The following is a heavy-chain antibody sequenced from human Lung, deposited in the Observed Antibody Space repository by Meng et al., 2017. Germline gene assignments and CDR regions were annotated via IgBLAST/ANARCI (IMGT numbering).Heavy chain of an antibody. CDR1: GGSFSDYY. Sequence: QQGVAGRVQPSKTLSLPCVVSGGSFSDYYWSGIRQPPGKGLEWIGEINHSGSTNYNPSLESRATISVDTSQNNLSLKLSSVTAADSAVYYCARGPTTMAHDFDYWGQGTLVTVSS. CDR2: INHSGST. J-gene: IGHJ4*02. V-gene: IGHV4-34*01. CDR3: ARGPTTMAHDFDY. D-gene: IGHD4-11*01.